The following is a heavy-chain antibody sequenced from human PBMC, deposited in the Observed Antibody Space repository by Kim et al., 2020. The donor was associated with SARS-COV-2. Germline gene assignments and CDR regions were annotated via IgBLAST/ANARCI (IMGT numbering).Heavy chain of an antibody. D-gene: IGHD6-19*01. J-gene: IGHJ4*02. Sequence: STYSADSVKGRFTISRDNSKNTLYLQMNSLRAEDTAVYYCARQAVGGTGYWGQGTLVTVSS. CDR3: ARQAVGGTGY. V-gene: IGHV3-53*01. CDR2: ST.